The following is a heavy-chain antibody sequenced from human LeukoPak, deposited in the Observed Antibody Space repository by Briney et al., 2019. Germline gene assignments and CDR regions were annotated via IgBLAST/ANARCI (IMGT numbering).Heavy chain of an antibody. Sequence: GGSLRLSCAASGVTISSYWMHWVRQAPGQGLGWVAGVHSGGNIIYYADSAKGRFTISRDNAKNTLYLQMNSLRAEDTAVYYCVAEERDFDCWGQGVLVTVSS. CDR3: VAEERDFDC. CDR1: GVTISSYW. CDR2: VHSGGNII. V-gene: IGHV3-74*01. J-gene: IGHJ4*02. D-gene: IGHD1-26*01.